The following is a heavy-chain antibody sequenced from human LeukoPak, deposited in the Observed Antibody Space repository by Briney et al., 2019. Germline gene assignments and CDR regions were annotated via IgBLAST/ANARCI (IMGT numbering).Heavy chain of an antibody. CDR2: IYPGDSDT. V-gene: IGHV5-51*01. Sequence: GESLKISCKGSGYSFTRYWIGWVRQMPGKGLEWMGIIYPGDSDTRYSPSFQGQVTISADKSISTAYLQWSSLKASDTAMYYCARLWGNSGYDPTHLDYWGQGTLVTVSS. J-gene: IGHJ4*02. D-gene: IGHD5-12*01. CDR1: GYSFTRYW. CDR3: ARLWGNSGYDPTHLDY.